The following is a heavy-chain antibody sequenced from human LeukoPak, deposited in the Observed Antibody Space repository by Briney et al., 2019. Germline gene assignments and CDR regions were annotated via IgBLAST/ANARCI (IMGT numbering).Heavy chain of an antibody. CDR3: AREGLGDSNDY. CDR2: IKQDGSEK. D-gene: IGHD2-21*02. J-gene: IGHJ4*02. Sequence: GGSLRLSCAASGFTFSSYWMSWVRQAPGKGLEWVANIKQDGSEKYYVDSVKGRFTISRNNAKNSLYLQMNSLRAEDTAVYYCAREGLGDSNDYWGQGTLVTVSS. CDR1: GFTFSSYW. V-gene: IGHV3-7*01.